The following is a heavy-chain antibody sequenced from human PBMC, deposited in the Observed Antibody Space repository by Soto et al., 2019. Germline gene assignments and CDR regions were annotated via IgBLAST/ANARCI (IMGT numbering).Heavy chain of an antibody. CDR1: GFTFSSYS. CDR3: ARDWEGDCSSTSCPSNYYYGMDV. V-gene: IGHV3-21*01. CDR2: ISSSSSYI. Sequence: EVQLVESGGGLVKPGGSLRLSCAASGFTFSSYSMNWVRQAPGKGLEWVSSISSSSSYIYYADSVKGRFTISRDNAKNSLYLQMNSLRAEDTAVYYCARDWEGDCSSTSCPSNYYYGMDVWGQGTTVTVSS. D-gene: IGHD2-2*01. J-gene: IGHJ6*02.